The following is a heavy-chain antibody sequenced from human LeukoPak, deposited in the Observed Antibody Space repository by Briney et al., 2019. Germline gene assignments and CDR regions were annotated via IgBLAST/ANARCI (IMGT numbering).Heavy chain of an antibody. Sequence: ASVKVSCKASGYTFTGYYMHWVRQAPGQGLEWMGWISAYNGNTNYAQKLQGRVTMTTDTSTSTAYMELRSLRSDDTAVYYCARAQYSSGWPIDYWGLGTLVTVSS. CDR1: GYTFTGYY. CDR3: ARAQYSSGWPIDY. V-gene: IGHV1-18*04. CDR2: ISAYNGNT. J-gene: IGHJ4*02. D-gene: IGHD6-19*01.